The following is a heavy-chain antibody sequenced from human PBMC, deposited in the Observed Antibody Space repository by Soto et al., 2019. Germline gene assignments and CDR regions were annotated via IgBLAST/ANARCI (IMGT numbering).Heavy chain of an antibody. J-gene: IGHJ4*02. Sequence: PGGSLRLCCAACGFTFCSSAMGWVRQAPGKGLEWVSGISGSGGSTYYADSVKGRFTISRDNAKNSLYLQVNSLRAEDTAVYYCARSPEYSSSLADFLGQGSLVTVSS. V-gene: IGHV3-23*01. CDR1: GFTFCSSA. CDR3: ARSPEYSSSLADF. CDR2: ISGSGGST. D-gene: IGHD6-6*01.